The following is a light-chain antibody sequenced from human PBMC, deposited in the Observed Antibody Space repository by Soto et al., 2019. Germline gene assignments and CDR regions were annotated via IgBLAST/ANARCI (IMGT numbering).Light chain of an antibody. CDR3: QQYNSWPLT. V-gene: IGKV3D-15*01. CDR1: QRVSNSY. CDR2: DAS. J-gene: IGKJ4*01. Sequence: EIVLTQSPVTLSLSPGERATLSCRASQRVSNSYLAWYQQKPGQAPRLLIYDASNRATGIPARFSGSGSGTEFTLTISSLQSEDFAIYYCQQYNSWPLTFGGGTKVDIK.